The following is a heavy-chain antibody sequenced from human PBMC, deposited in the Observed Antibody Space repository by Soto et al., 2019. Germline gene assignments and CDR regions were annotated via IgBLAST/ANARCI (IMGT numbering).Heavy chain of an antibody. CDR3: ARSMFCSDASNYSPFEY. D-gene: IGHD3-22*01. J-gene: IGHJ4*02. Sequence: QVQLQESGPGLVKPSETLSLTCTVSGGSVSSGNYYWSWIRQPPGKGLEWIGYFYYTGSINYNPSLKSRVTISIDASKNQFSLRLSPVTAADAAVYYCARSMFCSDASNYSPFEYWGQGTLVTVSS. V-gene: IGHV4-61*01. CDR1: GGSVSSGNYY. CDR2: FYYTGSI.